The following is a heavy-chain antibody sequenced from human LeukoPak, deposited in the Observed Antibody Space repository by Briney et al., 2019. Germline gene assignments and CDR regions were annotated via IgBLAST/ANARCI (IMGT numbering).Heavy chain of an antibody. V-gene: IGHV4-34*01. CDR1: GGSFSGYY. J-gene: IGHJ4*02. Sequence: PSETLSLTCAVYGGSFSGYYWSWIRQPPGKGLEWIGEIDHSESSNYNPSLKSRLTISVDTSKNQFSLKLSSVTAADTAVYYCARDVGYYYDNSGYRVFDYWGQGTLVTVSS. CDR2: IDHSESS. CDR3: ARDVGYYYDNSGYRVFDY. D-gene: IGHD3-22*01.